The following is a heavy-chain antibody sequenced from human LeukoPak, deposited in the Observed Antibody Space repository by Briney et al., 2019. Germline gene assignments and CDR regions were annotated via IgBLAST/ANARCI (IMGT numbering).Heavy chain of an antibody. CDR3: ATTSDWTVTTEDGMDV. CDR1: GYSFTTYW. D-gene: IGHD4-11*01. J-gene: IGHJ6*02. V-gene: IGHV5-51*01. CDR2: IYPGDSDT. Sequence: PGESLKISCKGSGYSFTTYWIGWVRQMPGKGLEWMGIIYPGDSDTRYSPSFQGQVTISADKSISTAYLQWSSLKASDTAMYYCATTSDWTVTTEDGMDVWGQGTTVTVSS.